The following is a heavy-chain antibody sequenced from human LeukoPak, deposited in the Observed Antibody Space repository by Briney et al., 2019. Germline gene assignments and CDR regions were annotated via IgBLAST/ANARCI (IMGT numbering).Heavy chain of an antibody. CDR2: IYSGGST. Sequence: GGSLRLSCAASGFNVSSNYMSWVRQAPGKGLEWVSVIYSGGSTYYADSVKGRFTISRDNSKNTLYFQMNSLRAEDTAVYYCAREDYYYDSSGYYRSDAFDIWGQGTVVTVSS. V-gene: IGHV3-53*01. CDR1: GFNVSSNY. D-gene: IGHD3-22*01. J-gene: IGHJ3*02. CDR3: AREDYYYDSSGYYRSDAFDI.